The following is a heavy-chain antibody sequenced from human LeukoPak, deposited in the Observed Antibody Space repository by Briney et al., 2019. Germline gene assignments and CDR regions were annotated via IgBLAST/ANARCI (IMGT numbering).Heavy chain of an antibody. CDR3: AKGYSSGWLGAFDI. V-gene: IGHV3-48*04. D-gene: IGHD6-19*01. CDR2: ISSSSSSTI. J-gene: IGHJ3*02. CDR1: GFTFSSYS. Sequence: GGSLRLSCAASGFTFSSYSMNWVRQAPGKGLEWVSYISSSSSSTIYYADSVKGRFTISRDNAKNSLYLQMNSLRAEDTAVYYCAKGYSSGWLGAFDIWGQGTMVTVSS.